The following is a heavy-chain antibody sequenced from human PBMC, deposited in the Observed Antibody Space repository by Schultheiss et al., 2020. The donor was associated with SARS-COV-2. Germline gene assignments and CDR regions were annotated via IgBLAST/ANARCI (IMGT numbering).Heavy chain of an antibody. J-gene: IGHJ4*02. CDR3: TTDDWAFDY. Sequence: GESLKISCSASGFTFSSYSMNWVRQAPGKGLEWVGRIKSKTDGGTTDYAAPVKGRFTISRDDSKNTLYLQMNSLKTEDTAVYYCTTDDWAFDYWGQGTLVTVSS. D-gene: IGHD2-21*01. CDR2: IKSKTDGGTT. CDR1: GFTFSSYS. V-gene: IGHV3-15*01.